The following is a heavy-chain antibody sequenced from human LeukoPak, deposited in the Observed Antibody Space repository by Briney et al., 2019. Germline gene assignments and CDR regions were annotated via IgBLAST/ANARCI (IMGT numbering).Heavy chain of an antibody. J-gene: IGHJ6*02. Sequence: SETLSLTCAVYGGSFSGYYWSWIRQPPGKGLEWIGEIYHSGSTNYNPSLKSRVTISVDKSKNQFSLKLSSVTAADTAVYYCARGTTGTTNYYYGMDVWGQGTTVTVSS. CDR2: IYHSGST. CDR3: ARGTTGTTNYYYGMDV. D-gene: IGHD1-1*01. V-gene: IGHV4-34*01. CDR1: GGSFSGYY.